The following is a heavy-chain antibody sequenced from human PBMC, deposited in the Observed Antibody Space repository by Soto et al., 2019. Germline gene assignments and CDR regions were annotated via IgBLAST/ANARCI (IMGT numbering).Heavy chain of an antibody. J-gene: IGHJ6*02. Sequence: GGSLRISCAASGVTFSSSAITWVRQVPGKGLELVSTISGSGVSTYYTNSVKGRFTISRDNSKNTLSLQINSLRTEDSAIYYCVGSEIYGVGNWGHGNKV. CDR3: VGSEIYGVGN. CDR1: GVTFSSSA. CDR2: ISGSGVST. V-gene: IGHV3-23*01. D-gene: IGHD2-8*01.